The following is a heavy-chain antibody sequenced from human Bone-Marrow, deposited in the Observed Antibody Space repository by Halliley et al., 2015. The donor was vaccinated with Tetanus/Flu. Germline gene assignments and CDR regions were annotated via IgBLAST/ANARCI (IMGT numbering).Heavy chain of an antibody. D-gene: IGHD2-21*02. CDR2: ISWNSATA. V-gene: IGHV3-9*01. CDR1: GFSFDDYA. CDR3: AKDIRVVTAFYGMDV. Sequence: SLRLSCTASGFSFDDYAMHWVRQAPGKGLEWVSGISWNSATAAYADSVKGRFTISRDSAKNSLYLQMNSLRAEDTALYYCAKDIRVVTAFYGMDVWGQGNTVNVSS. J-gene: IGHJ6*02.